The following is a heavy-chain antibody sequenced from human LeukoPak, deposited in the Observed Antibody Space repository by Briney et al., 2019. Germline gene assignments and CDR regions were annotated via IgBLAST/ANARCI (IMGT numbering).Heavy chain of an antibody. D-gene: IGHD3-9*01. CDR3: ARDLRYFVWSQAFDY. J-gene: IGHJ4*02. V-gene: IGHV3-33*01. Sequence: GGSLRLSCAASGLTFSSYGMHWVRQAPGKGLEWVAVIWYDGSNKYYADSVKGRFTISRDNSKNTLYLQMNSLRAEDTAVYYCARDLRYFVWSQAFDYWGQGPLVTVSS. CDR2: IWYDGSNK. CDR1: GLTFSSYG.